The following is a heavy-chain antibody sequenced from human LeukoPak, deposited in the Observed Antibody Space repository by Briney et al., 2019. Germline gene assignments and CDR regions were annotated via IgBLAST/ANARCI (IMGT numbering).Heavy chain of an antibody. V-gene: IGHV3-23*01. J-gene: IGHJ5*02. CDR2: ISGSGGST. CDR1: GFTFSSSA. CDR3: AKAPSTLGAFDP. Sequence: GGSLRLSCAASGFTFSSSAMSWVRQAPGKGLEWVSAISGSGGSTYYADSVKGRFTISRDNSKNTLYLQMNSPRAEDTAVYYCAKAPSTLGAFDPWGQGTLVTVSS.